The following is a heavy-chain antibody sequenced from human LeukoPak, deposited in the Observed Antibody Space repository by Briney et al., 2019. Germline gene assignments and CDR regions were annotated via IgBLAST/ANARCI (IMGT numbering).Heavy chain of an antibody. J-gene: IGHJ4*02. V-gene: IGHV3-23*01. CDR1: GFTFSSYA. D-gene: IGHD6-6*01. CDR2: ISGSGGST. Sequence: PGGSLRLSCAASGFTFSSYAMSRVRQAPGKGLEWVSAISGSGGSTYYADSVKGRFTISRNNSKNTLYLQMNSLRAEDTAVYYCAKDRYSSSSFLDYWGQGTLVTVSS. CDR3: AKDRYSSSSFLDY.